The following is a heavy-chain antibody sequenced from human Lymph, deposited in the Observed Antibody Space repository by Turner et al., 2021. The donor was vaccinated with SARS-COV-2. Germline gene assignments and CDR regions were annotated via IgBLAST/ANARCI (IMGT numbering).Heavy chain of an antibody. CDR1: ALTFDDYA. V-gene: IGHV3-43*02. CDR2: ISGDGGST. D-gene: IGHD5-12*01. Sequence: EVQLVESGGGVVHPGGSLRLSCAASALTFDDYAMQGVRQAPGKGLEWVSLISGDGGSTYYADSVKGRFTISRDDSKNSLYLQINSLRTEDTALYYCAKEGLSGRRLQFVPYFAYWGQGTLVSVSS. J-gene: IGHJ4*02. CDR3: AKEGLSGRRLQFVPYFAY.